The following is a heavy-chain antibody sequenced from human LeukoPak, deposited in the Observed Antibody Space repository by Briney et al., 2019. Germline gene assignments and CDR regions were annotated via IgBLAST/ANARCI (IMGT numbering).Heavy chain of an antibody. CDR2: ITGSGGNT. V-gene: IGHV3-23*01. Sequence: SGGSLRLSCVASGFTFSSYAMSWVRQAPGKELEWVSTITGSGGNTFYADPVKGRFAVSRDNSKNTLYLQMNSLRAEDTAVYYCAKTGQFDYWGQGTLVTVSS. CDR1: GFTFSSYA. J-gene: IGHJ4*02. CDR3: AKTGQFDY. D-gene: IGHD7-27*01.